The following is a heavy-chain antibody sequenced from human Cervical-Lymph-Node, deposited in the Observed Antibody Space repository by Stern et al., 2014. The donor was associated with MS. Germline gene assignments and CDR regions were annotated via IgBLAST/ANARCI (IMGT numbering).Heavy chain of an antibody. CDR2: INHNGDT. J-gene: IGHJ4*02. CDR1: GGSFSDYY. CDR3: ARGPQHSSWYFPFDY. Sequence: QVQLQQWGAGLLKPSETLSLTCGVSGGSFSDYYWSWIRQAPGKGLEWIGEINHNGDTNYNPSLKSRVYLSVDTSKNQFSLKLRSGTAADTSVYYCARGPQHSSWYFPFDYWGQGTLVTVSS. V-gene: IGHV4-34*01. D-gene: IGHD6-13*01.